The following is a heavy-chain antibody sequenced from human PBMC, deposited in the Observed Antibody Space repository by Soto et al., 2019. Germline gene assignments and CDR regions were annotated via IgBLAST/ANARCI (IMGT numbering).Heavy chain of an antibody. V-gene: IGHV3-48*02. CDR1: GFTFSSYT. D-gene: IGHD6-25*01. Sequence: GGSLRLSCAASGFTFSSYTMNWVRQAPGKGLEWISYISHSSDTLYYADSVKGRFTISRDNAKNSLYLHMNSLRDEDTAVYYCARDLVSGGLYYYGLDVWGQGTTVTVSS. CDR2: ISHSSDTL. CDR3: ARDLVSGGLYYYGLDV. J-gene: IGHJ6*02.